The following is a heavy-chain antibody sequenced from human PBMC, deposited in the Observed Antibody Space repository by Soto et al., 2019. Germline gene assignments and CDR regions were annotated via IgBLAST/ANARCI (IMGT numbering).Heavy chain of an antibody. CDR2: INYSGRT. V-gene: IGHV4-34*01. CDR3: ARVPDR. Sequence: SETLSLTCAVHGGSFSAYYWSWIRQPPGEGLEWIGEINYSGRTNYNPSLKSRVTISVDTSKNQFSLKLSSMTAADTAVYYCARVPDRWGQGTLVTVS. D-gene: IGHD2-2*01. J-gene: IGHJ5*02. CDR1: GGSFSAYY.